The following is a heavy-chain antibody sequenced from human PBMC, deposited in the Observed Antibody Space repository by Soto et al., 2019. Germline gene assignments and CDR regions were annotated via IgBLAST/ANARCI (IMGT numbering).Heavy chain of an antibody. D-gene: IGHD6-19*01. CDR3: ARDRSSTYYYYGMDL. CDR2: ISYDGSNQ. J-gene: IGHJ6*02. V-gene: IGHV3-30-3*01. Sequence: GGSLRLSCAASGFSFSRHGMHWVRQAPGKGLEWVAVISYDGSNQDYADSVKGRFSISRDNSKNTVYLQMNSLRVEDSAVYYCARDRSSTYYYYGMDLWGQGTTVAVSS. CDR1: GFSFSRHG.